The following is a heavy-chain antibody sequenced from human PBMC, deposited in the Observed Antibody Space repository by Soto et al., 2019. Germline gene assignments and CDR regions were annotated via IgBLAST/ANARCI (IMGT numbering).Heavy chain of an antibody. J-gene: IGHJ5*02. Sequence: RGGSMRVSCASSGFSFNKYGMHWVRQAPGKGLEWVEYVSSDGSNQYYADSVKGRFTISRDNSKSTLFLQLDSLRVDDTAVYYCAKDRVIQLLPIWPDPWGQGTLVTVSS. D-gene: IGHD2-2*01. CDR1: GFSFNKYG. V-gene: IGHV3-30*18. CDR2: VSSDGSNQ. CDR3: AKDRVIQLLPIWPDP.